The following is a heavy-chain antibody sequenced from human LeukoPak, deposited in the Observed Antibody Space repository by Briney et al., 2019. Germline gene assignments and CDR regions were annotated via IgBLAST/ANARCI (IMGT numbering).Heavy chain of an antibody. V-gene: IGHV3-33*01. CDR1: GFTFSSYG. CDR3: ARDADEYCSSTTCRGGSFDI. CDR2: IWYDGSNK. J-gene: IGHJ3*02. Sequence: GGSLRLSCAASGFTFSSYGMHWVRQAPGKGLEWVAVIWYDGSNKYYADSVKGRFTISRDNSKNTLYLQMNSLRAEDTAVYYCARDADEYCSSTTCRGGSFDIWGQGTMVAVSS. D-gene: IGHD2-2*01.